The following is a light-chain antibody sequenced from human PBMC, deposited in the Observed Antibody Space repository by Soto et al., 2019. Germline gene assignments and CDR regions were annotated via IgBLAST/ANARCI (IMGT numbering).Light chain of an antibody. CDR3: MQSIQLPWT. CDR2: GAS. CDR1: QSLVNSDGIAY. Sequence: DVVMTQSPLSLPVTLGQPASISFSSNQSLVNSDGIAYFSWFQQIPGQAPRLLIYGASMRATGIPDRFSGSGSGTDFTLKISRVEAEDVGVYYCMQSIQLPWTFGQGTKVDIK. J-gene: IGKJ1*01. V-gene: IGKV2-30*01.